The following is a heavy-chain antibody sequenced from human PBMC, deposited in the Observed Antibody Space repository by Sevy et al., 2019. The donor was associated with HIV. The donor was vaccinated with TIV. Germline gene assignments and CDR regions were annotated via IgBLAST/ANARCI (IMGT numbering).Heavy chain of an antibody. J-gene: IGHJ6*02. V-gene: IGHV3-30-3*01. Sequence: GGSLRLSCAASGFTFSNFAMHWVRQAPGKGLEWVAVISYDGSNKYYADSVKGRFTISRDNSKNTLYLQMNSLRPEDTAVYYVANGLRSDSSDYYYSDDYYHGMDVWGQGTTVTVSS. CDR2: ISYDGSNK. CDR1: GFTFSNFA. D-gene: IGHD3-22*01. CDR3: ANGLRSDSSDYYYSDDYYHGMDV.